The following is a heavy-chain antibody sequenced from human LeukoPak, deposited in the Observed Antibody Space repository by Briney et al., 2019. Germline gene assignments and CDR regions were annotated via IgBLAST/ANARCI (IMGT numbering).Heavy chain of an antibody. CDR2: ISNNGGYT. CDR1: GFTFSDYY. V-gene: IGHV3-23*01. J-gene: IGHJ4*02. D-gene: IGHD7-27*01. Sequence: PGGSLRLSCAASGFTFSDYYMSWVRQAPGKGLEWVSAISNNGGYTYYADSVKGRFTVSRDNSKNTLFLQMNSLRAEDTAVYYCAKDGGLWVSAHWGDSWGRGTLVTVSS. CDR3: AKDGGLWVSAHWGDS.